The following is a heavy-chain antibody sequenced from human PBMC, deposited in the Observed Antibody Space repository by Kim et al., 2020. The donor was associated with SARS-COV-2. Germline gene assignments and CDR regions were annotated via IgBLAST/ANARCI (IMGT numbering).Heavy chain of an antibody. CDR1: GFTFSSYG. CDR2: IWYDGSNK. D-gene: IGHD3-22*01. V-gene: IGHV3-33*06. J-gene: IGHJ4*02. Sequence: GGSLRLSCAASGFTFSSYGMHWVRQAPGKGLEWVAVIWYDGSNKYYADSVKGRFTISRDNSKNTLYLQMNSLRAEDTAVYYCAKDRDSRDSVLYYFDYWGQGTLVTVSS. CDR3: AKDRDSRDSVLYYFDY.